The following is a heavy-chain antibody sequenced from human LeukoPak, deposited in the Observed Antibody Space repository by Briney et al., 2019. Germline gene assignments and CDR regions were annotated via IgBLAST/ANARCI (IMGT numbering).Heavy chain of an antibody. Sequence: SETLSLTCTVSGYSISSGYYWGWIRQPPGKGLEWIGSIYHSGSTYYNPSLKSRVTISVDTSKNQFSLKLSSVTAADTAVYYCARGGTVSGYDLNWFDPWGQGTLVTVSS. CDR1: GYSISSGYY. J-gene: IGHJ5*02. V-gene: IGHV4-38-2*02. CDR2: IYHSGST. D-gene: IGHD5-12*01. CDR3: ARGGTVSGYDLNWFDP.